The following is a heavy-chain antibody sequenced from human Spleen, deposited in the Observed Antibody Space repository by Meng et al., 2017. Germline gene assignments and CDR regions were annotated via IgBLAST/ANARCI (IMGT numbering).Heavy chain of an antibody. Sequence: SETLSLTCTVSGGSVSSGSYYWSWIRQPPGKGLEWIGYIYYSGSTNYNPSLKSRVTISVDTSKNQFSLKLISVTVADTAVYFCARDGSAVGFSYGYFDYWGPGMLVTVSS. CDR1: GGSVSSGSYY. J-gene: IGHJ4*02. V-gene: IGHV4-61*01. CDR2: IYYSGST. D-gene: IGHD5-18*01. CDR3: ARDGSAVGFSYGYFDY.